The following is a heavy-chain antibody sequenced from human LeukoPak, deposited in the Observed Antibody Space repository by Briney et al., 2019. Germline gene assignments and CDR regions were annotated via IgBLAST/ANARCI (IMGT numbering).Heavy chain of an antibody. CDR2: IYYSGST. D-gene: IGHD3-16*02. CDR3: ASLVRRNYDYVWGSYRSNWFDP. V-gene: IGHV4-39*01. CDR1: GGSISSSSYY. Sequence: SETLSLTCTVSGGSISSSSYYWGWIRQPPGKGLEWIGSIYYSGSTYYNPSLKSPVTISVDTSKNQFSLKLSSVTAADTAVYYCASLVRRNYDYVWGSYRSNWFDPWGQGTLVTVSS. J-gene: IGHJ5*02.